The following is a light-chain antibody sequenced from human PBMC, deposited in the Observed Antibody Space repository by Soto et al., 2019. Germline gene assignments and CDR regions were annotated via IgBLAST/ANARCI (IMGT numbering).Light chain of an antibody. V-gene: IGKV3-20*01. CDR1: QSVRGTS. J-gene: IGKJ5*01. Sequence: VFTRCRAPRPLSPWEGATLSVRASQSVRGTSLAWYQQKPGQAPRLLIYGASSRATGIPDRFSGGGSGTDFTLTISRLEPEDFAVYYCQHYGSSPPITVGSGTRLEIK. CDR2: GAS. CDR3: QHYGSSPPIT.